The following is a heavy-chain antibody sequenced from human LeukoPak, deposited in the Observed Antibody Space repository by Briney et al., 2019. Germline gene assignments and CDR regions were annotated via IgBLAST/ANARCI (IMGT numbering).Heavy chain of an antibody. V-gene: IGHV3-30-3*01. D-gene: IGHD1-26*01. CDR2: ISYDGSNK. Sequence: SGGSLRLSCAASGFTFSSYAMHWVRQAPGKGLEWVAVISYDGSNKYYADSVKGRFTISRDNAKNSLYLQMNSLRAEDTAVYYCAREWVLSKDDAFDIWGQGTMVTVSS. CDR3: AREWVLSKDDAFDI. CDR1: GFTFSSYA. J-gene: IGHJ3*02.